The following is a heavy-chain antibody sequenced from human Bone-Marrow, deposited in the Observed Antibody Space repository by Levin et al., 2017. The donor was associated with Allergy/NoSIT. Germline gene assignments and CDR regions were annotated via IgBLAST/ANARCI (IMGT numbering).Heavy chain of an antibody. CDR1: GFTFSQIV. Sequence: SGGSLRLSCTVSGFTFSQIVIHWVRQAPGQGLEWVAFISSDGRNKEYADSVEGRFTVSRDDSKNTVFLQMNSLRPEDTAIYYCAKDGLMLGAPHWFDPWGQGTLVTVSS. V-gene: IGHV3-30*18. J-gene: IGHJ5*02. CDR2: ISSDGRNK. CDR3: AKDGLMLGAPHWFDP. D-gene: IGHD1-26*01.